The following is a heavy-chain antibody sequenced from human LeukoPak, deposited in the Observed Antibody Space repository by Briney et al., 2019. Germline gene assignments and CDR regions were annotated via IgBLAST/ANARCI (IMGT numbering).Heavy chain of an antibody. J-gene: IGHJ5*02. D-gene: IGHD2-2*01. CDR2: INHSGST. Sequence: NASGTLSLTCGVSGGSISTTNWWTWVRQPPGKGLEWIGEINHSGSTNYNPSLKSRVTISVDTSKNQFSLKLSSVTAADTAVYYCARRKRSGCSSTSCLLNWFDPWGQGTLVTVSS. CDR3: ARRKRSGCSSTSCLLNWFDP. V-gene: IGHV4-4*02. CDR1: GGSISTTNW.